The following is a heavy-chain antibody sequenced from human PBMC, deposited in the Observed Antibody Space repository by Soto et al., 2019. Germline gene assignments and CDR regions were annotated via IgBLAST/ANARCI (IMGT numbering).Heavy chain of an antibody. CDR3: ASATPSLSQGSMTRFDY. V-gene: IGHV4-34*01. D-gene: IGHD3-16*01. CDR1: GGSFSGYY. Sequence: SETLSLTCAAYGGSFSGYYWSWIRQPPGKGLEWIGEINRSGSTNYNPSLKSRVTISVDTSKNQFTLKLMTVTAADTAVYYCASATPSLSQGSMTRFDYWGQGTLVTVSS. J-gene: IGHJ4*02. CDR2: INRSGST.